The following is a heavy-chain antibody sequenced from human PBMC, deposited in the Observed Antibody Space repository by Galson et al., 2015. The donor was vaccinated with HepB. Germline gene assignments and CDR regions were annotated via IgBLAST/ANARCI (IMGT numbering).Heavy chain of an antibody. CDR2: ISGSGGST. CDR1: GFTFSSYA. D-gene: IGHD2-2*01. Sequence: SLRLSCAASGFTFSSYAMSWVRQAPGKGLEWVSAISGSGGSTYYADSVKGRFTISRDNSKNPLYLQMNSLRAEDAAVYYCAKVPDIVVVPAAMGFDYWGQGTLVTVSS. J-gene: IGHJ4*02. V-gene: IGHV3-23*01. CDR3: AKVPDIVVVPAAMGFDY.